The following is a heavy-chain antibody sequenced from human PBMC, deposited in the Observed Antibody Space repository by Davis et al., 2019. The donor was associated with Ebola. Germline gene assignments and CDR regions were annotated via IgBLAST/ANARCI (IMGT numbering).Heavy chain of an antibody. CDR3: AREGYCSGGSCYQFDY. Sequence: AASVKVSCKASGYTFTGYYMHWVRQAPGQGLEWMGRINPNSGGTKYAQKFQGRVTMTRDTSISTAYMELSRLRSDDTAVYYCAREGYCSGGSCYQFDYWGQGTLVTVSS. J-gene: IGHJ4*02. V-gene: IGHV1-2*06. CDR2: INPNSGGT. D-gene: IGHD2-15*01. CDR1: GYTFTGYY.